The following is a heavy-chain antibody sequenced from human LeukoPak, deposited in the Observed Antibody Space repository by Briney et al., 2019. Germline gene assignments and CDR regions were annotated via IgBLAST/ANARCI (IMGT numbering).Heavy chain of an antibody. Sequence: PSETLSLTCSVSGASISSYYWSWIRQSPGKGLEWIGYIYNSGTTNYNPSLKSRVSISKDVSKNQFSLRVTSVTAADTAVYYCARVGGAPLGAFDIWGRGTVVTVSS. V-gene: IGHV4-59*01. D-gene: IGHD3-16*01. J-gene: IGHJ3*02. CDR1: GASISSYY. CDR3: ARVGGAPLGAFDI. CDR2: IYNSGTT.